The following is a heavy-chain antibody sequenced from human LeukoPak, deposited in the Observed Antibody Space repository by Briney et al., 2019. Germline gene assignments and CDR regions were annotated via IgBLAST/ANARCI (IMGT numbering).Heavy chain of an antibody. V-gene: IGHV3-7*01. Sequence: GGSLRLSCTASGFTFSDYWMTWVRQAPGKGLEWVANIKQDGSAKYYVDPVKGRFTISRDNAKNSLYLQMDSLRVEDTATYYCARWRGSTSERSDYWGQGTLVTVSS. CDR3: ARWRGSTSERSDY. D-gene: IGHD2-2*01. CDR2: IKQDGSAK. CDR1: GFTFSDYW. J-gene: IGHJ4*02.